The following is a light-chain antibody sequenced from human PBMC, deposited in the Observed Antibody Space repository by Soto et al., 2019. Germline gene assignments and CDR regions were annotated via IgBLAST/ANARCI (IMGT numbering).Light chain of an antibody. Sequence: EMVLTQSPGTLSLSPGEIASLSCRASQDITKTYLAWYQQKPGQAPRLLIYGASISATGIPDRFSVSGSGTDFTLTISRLEPEDFAVYFCQQYGGSPPVTFGQGTRLEMK. CDR1: QDITKTY. CDR3: QQYGGSPPVT. CDR2: GAS. V-gene: IGKV3-20*01. J-gene: IGKJ5*01.